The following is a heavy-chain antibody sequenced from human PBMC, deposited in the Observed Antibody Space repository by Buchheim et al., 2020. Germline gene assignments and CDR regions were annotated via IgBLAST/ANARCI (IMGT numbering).Heavy chain of an antibody. V-gene: IGHV3-30*18. Sequence: QVQLVESGGGVVQPGRSLRLSCAASGFTFSSYDMQWVRQAPGKGLEWVAVISYDGSNKYYADSVKGRFTISRDNSKNTVYLQMNSLRAEDTAVDYGAKGLTGHSLYAYGMDVWGQGTT. CDR1: GFTFSSYD. CDR3: AKGLTGHSLYAYGMDV. D-gene: IGHD3-9*01. CDR2: ISYDGSNK. J-gene: IGHJ6*02.